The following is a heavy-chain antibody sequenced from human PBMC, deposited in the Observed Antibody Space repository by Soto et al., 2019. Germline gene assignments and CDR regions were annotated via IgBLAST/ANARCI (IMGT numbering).Heavy chain of an antibody. Sequence: QVQLQESGPGLVKPSETLSLTCTVSGDYITSHYWSWIRQPPGKGLAWIGYVYHSEKTDSTPSLTLRVTLSTDTSKNQTSLSLTSVPAAETAVYYCARPKGIARAIWYFDLWGRGTLVTVSS. J-gene: IGHJ2*01. CDR1: GDYITSHY. D-gene: IGHD6-13*01. V-gene: IGHV4-59*08. CDR2: VYHSEKT. CDR3: ARPKGIARAIWYFDL.